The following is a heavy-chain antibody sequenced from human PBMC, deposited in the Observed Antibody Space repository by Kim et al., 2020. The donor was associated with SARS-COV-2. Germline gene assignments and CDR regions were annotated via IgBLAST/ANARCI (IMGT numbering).Heavy chain of an antibody. CDR2: LNPANGAT. CDR3: AKVHQYGSGSKGYDY. CDR1: GYTFSDSD. V-gene: IGHV1-8*01. J-gene: IGHJ4*02. Sequence: ASVKVSCKASGYTFSDSDINWLRQAPGQGPEWMGWLNPANGATGYAQAFKGRFTISMDTSINTVYMEMRGLRSEDTAVYYCAKVHQYGSGSKGYDYWGQGTLVTVSS. D-gene: IGHD3-10*01.